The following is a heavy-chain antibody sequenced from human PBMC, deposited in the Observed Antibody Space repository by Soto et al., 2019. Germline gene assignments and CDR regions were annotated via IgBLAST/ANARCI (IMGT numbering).Heavy chain of an antibody. D-gene: IGHD1-7*01. CDR2: IDPSDSYT. CDR3: ASRTGTNERYYYYGMDV. Sequence: GESLKISCKGYGYSFTSYWISWVRQMPGKGLEWMGRIDPSDSYTNYSPSFQGHVTISADKSISTAYLQWSSLKASDTAMYYCASRTGTNERYYYYGMDVWGQGTTVTVSS. CDR1: GYSFTSYW. V-gene: IGHV5-10-1*01. J-gene: IGHJ6*02.